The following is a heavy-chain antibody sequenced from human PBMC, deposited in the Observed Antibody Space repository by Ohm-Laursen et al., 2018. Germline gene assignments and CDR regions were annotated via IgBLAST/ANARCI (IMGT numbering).Heavy chain of an antibody. CDR1: GFTFSTYA. CDR2: ISGSGGST. V-gene: IGHV3-23*01. CDR3: AKEPLRIAARPLNYYYGMDV. J-gene: IGHJ6*02. Sequence: SLRLSCAASGFTFSTYAMNWVRQAPGKGLEWVSAISGSGGSTYYADSVKGRFTISRDNSKNTLYLQMNSLRAEDTAVYYCAKEPLRIAARPLNYYYGMDVWGQGTTVTVSS. D-gene: IGHD6-6*01.